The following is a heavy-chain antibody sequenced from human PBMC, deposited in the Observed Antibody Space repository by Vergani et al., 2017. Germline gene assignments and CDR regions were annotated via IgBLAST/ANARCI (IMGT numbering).Heavy chain of an antibody. CDR3: AKEEWRIAAAGATPGFYMDV. Sequence: QVSLVESGGGVVQPGRSLTLTCSASGFGFKNFAMHWVRQAPGNGLEWVAVISYDGSNKYYADSVKGRFTLSRDNSKNTLYLQMNSLRAEETAVYYCAKEEWRIAAAGATPGFYMDVWGKXP. V-gene: IGHV3-30*18. CDR1: GFGFKNFA. J-gene: IGHJ6*03. D-gene: IGHD6-13*01. CDR2: ISYDGSNK.